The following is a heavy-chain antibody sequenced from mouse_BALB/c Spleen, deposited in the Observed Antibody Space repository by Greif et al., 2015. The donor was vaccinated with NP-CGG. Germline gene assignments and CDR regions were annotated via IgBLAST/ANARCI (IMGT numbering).Heavy chain of an antibody. CDR3: ASGDYDGVGAMDY. Sequence: EVQLQQSGAELVKPGASVKLSCTASGFNIKDTYMHWVKQRPEQGLEWIGRIDPANGNTKYDPKFQGKATITADTSSNTAYLQLSSLTSEDTVVYYCASGDYDGVGAMDYWGQGTSVTVSS. J-gene: IGHJ4*01. CDR1: GFNIKDTY. D-gene: IGHD2-4*01. CDR2: IDPANGNT. V-gene: IGHV14-3*02.